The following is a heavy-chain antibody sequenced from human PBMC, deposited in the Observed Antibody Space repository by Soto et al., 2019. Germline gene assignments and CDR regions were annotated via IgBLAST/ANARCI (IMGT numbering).Heavy chain of an antibody. CDR3: ARTLLYCSSTSCHYYYYYGMDV. CDR1: GGSFIGYY. J-gene: IGHJ6*02. Sequence: SETLSLTCAVYGGSFIGYYWIWVRHPPFKWLEWIGEINHSGSTNYNPSLKSRVTISVDTSKNQFSLKLSSVTAADTAVYYCARTLLYCSSTSCHYYYYYGMDVWGQGTTVTVSS. D-gene: IGHD2-2*01. V-gene: IGHV4-34*01. CDR2: INHSGST.